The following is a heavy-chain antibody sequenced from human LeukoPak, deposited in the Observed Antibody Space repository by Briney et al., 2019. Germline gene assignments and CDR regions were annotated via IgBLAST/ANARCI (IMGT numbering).Heavy chain of an antibody. CDR2: IRSDGSNK. J-gene: IGHJ4*02. D-gene: IGHD1-1*01. V-gene: IGHV3-30*02. Sequence: GGSLRLSCAASGFTFSNYDMHWARQAPGKGLEWVTFIRSDGSNKYYADSVKGRFTISRDNANNFLYLQMNSLRAEDTAVYYCAKDKNWNVCDYWGRGTLVTVSS. CDR3: AKDKNWNVCDY. CDR1: GFTFSNYD.